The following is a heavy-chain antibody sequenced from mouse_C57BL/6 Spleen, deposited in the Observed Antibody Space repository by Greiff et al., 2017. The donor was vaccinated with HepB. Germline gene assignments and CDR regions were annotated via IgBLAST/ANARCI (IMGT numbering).Heavy chain of an antibody. CDR1: GYTFTSYN. Sequence: LQQSGAELVRPGASVKMSCKASGYTFTSYNMHWVKQTPRQGLEWIGAIYPGNGDTSYNQKFKGKATLTVDKSSSTAYMQLSSLTSEDSAVYFCASVYYGSSYGYFDVWGTGTTVTVSS. D-gene: IGHD1-1*01. J-gene: IGHJ1*03. CDR2: IYPGNGDT. CDR3: ASVYYGSSYGYFDV. V-gene: IGHV1-12*01.